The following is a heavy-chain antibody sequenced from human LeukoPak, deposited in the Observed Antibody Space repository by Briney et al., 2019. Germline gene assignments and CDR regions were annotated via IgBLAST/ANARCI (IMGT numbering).Heavy chain of an antibody. V-gene: IGHV5-51*01. J-gene: IGHJ6*03. CDR2: IYPGDSDT. Sequence: GESLKISCKGSGYSFTSDWIGWVRQLPGKGLEWMGIIYPGDSDTRYSPSFQGQVTISADKSINTAYLQWSSLKASDTAMYYCARQGAAGKYYYYYMDVWGKGTTVTVSS. CDR1: GYSFTSDW. CDR3: ARQGAAGKYYYYYMDV. D-gene: IGHD6-13*01.